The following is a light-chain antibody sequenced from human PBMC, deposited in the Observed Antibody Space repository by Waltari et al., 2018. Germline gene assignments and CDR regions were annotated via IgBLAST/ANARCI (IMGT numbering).Light chain of an antibody. CDR2: AVS. CDR3: QQSYRTPFT. J-gene: IGKJ3*01. CDR1: QSISTY. V-gene: IGKV1-39*01. Sequence: DIQMTQSPSSLSASVGDRVTITCRASQSISTYLNWYQQKPGKAPKLLISAVSNLQSGVPSMFTVSGSGTDFTLTINSLQPEDFATYYCQQSYRTPFTFGPGTKVDI.